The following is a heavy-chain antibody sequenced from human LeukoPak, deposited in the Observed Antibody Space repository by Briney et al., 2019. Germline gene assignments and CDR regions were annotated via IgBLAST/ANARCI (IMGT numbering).Heavy chain of an antibody. V-gene: IGHV4-4*07. CDR1: GGSISSYY. CDR2: IYTSGST. D-gene: IGHD6-13*01. Sequence: SETQSLTCTVSGGSISSYYWSWIRQPAGKGLEWIGRIYTSGSTNYNPSLKSRVTISVDKSKNQFSLKLSSVTAADTAVYYCARMGRGSSWLLFDLWGRGTLVTVSS. CDR3: ARMGRGSSWLLFDL. J-gene: IGHJ2*01.